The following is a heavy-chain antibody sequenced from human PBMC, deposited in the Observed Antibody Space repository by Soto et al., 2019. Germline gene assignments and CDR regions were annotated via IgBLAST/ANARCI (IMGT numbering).Heavy chain of an antibody. CDR2: ISAHNGNT. J-gene: IGHJ4*02. Sequence: QVHLVQSGAEVKKPGASVKVSCKGSGYAFTTYGITWVRQAPGQGLEWMGWISAHNGNTNYAQKLQGIVTVTRDTSTSTAYMELRSLRSDDTAVYYCARGSYGDYWGQGALVTVSS. D-gene: IGHD1-26*01. V-gene: IGHV1-18*01. CDR1: GYAFTTYG. CDR3: ARGSYGDY.